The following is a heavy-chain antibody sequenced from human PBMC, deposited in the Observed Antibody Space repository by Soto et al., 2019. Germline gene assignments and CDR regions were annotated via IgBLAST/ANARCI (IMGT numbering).Heavy chain of an antibody. J-gene: IGHJ5*02. CDR2: VYYSGST. CDR3: ARDQTSGASGHHWFDR. CDR1: CGSINSGDYY. Sequence: KTSETLSLTCTVSCGSINSGDYYWSWIRQPPGKGLEWIGYVYYSGSTSYNPSLKSRVIMSLDTSKNEFSLRLSSVTAADTAVYYCARDQTSGASGHHWFDRWGQGTLVTVSS. V-gene: IGHV4-30-4*01. D-gene: IGHD3-10*01.